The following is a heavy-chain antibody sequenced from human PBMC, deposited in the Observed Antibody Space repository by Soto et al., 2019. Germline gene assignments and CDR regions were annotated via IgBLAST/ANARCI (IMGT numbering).Heavy chain of an antibody. D-gene: IGHD2-21*02. J-gene: IGHJ3*02. CDR3: ARDRPGVVVTAIPLDAFGI. V-gene: IGHV4-4*02. Sequence: SEPLSHRYAVSGGSISSSNWWRWVSQPPGKGLEWIGEIYHSGSTNYNPSLKSRVTISVDKSKNQFSLKLSSVTAADTAVYYCARDRPGVVVTAIPLDAFGIWGQGTMVTVSS. CDR2: IYHSGST. CDR1: GGSISSSNW.